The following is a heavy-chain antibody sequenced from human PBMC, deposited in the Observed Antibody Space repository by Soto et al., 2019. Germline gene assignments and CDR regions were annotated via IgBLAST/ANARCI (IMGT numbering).Heavy chain of an antibody. V-gene: IGHV1-46*01. J-gene: IGHJ6*02. CDR1: GYIFTSYY. CDR3: ARSDSDYYGLDV. CDR2: INTSSGNT. Sequence: VQLVQSGAEVKKPGASVKVSCKASGYIFTSYYIHWVRQAPGQGLEWMGIINTSSGNTIYLQRFQGRVTMTRDTSTSTVYMELSSLRSGDTAIYYCARSDSDYYGLDVWGQGTTVTVSS.